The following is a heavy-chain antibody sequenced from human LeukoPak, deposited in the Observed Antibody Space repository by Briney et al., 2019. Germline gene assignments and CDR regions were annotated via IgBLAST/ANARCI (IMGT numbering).Heavy chain of an antibody. CDR2: ISSSSSTI. CDR1: GFSFSSYI. CDR3: ARGVTMVRGVIITINFDY. V-gene: IGHV3-48*01. J-gene: IGHJ4*02. D-gene: IGHD3-10*01. Sequence: GGSLRLSCAASGFSFSSYIMNWVRQAPGKGLEWVSHISSSSSTIYYADSVKGRFTISRDNSKNTLYLQMNSLRAEDTAVYYCARGVTMVRGVIITINFDYWGQGTLVTVSS.